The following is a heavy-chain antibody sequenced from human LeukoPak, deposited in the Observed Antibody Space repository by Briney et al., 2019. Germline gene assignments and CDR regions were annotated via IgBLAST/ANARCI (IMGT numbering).Heavy chain of an antibody. CDR2: IYYSGST. J-gene: IGHJ4*02. V-gene: IGHV4-39*01. CDR3: ARQTDVFVGYSYGYFNY. CDR1: GGSISSSSYY. Sequence: SETLSLTCTVSGGSISSSSYYWGWIRQPPGKGLEWIGSIYYSGSTYYNPSLKSRVTISVDTSKNQFSLKLSSVIAADTAVYYCARQTDVFVGYSYGYFNYWGQGTLVTVSS. D-gene: IGHD5-18*01.